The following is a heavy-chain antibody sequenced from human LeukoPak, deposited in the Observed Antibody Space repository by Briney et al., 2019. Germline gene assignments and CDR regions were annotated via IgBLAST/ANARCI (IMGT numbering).Heavy chain of an antibody. J-gene: IGHJ4*02. V-gene: IGHV3-11*01. CDR3: ARRGYYGSGSYYPYPYYFDY. Sequence: GGSLRLSCAASGFTFSDYYMSWIRQAPGKGLEWVSYISSSGSTIYYADSVKGRFTISRDNAKNSLYLQMNSLRAEDTAVYYCARRGYYGSGSYYPYPYYFDYWGQGTLVTVPS. CDR2: ISSSGSTI. D-gene: IGHD3-10*01. CDR1: GFTFSDYY.